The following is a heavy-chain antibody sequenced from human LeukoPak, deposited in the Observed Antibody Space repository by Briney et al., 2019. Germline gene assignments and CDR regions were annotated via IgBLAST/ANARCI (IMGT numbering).Heavy chain of an antibody. V-gene: IGHV1-8*02. CDR2: MNPNSGNT. J-gene: IGHJ4*02. Sequence: ASVKVSCKASGYTFTGYYMHWVRQAPGQGLEWMGWMNPNSGNTGYAQKLQGRVTMTTDTSTSTAYMELRSLRSDDTAVYYCARGHYYDSSGYYDYWGQGTLVTVSS. CDR1: GYTFTGYY. D-gene: IGHD3-22*01. CDR3: ARGHYYDSSGYYDY.